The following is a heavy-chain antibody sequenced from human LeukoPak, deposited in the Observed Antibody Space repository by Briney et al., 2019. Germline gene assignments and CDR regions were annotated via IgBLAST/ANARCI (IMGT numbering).Heavy chain of an antibody. CDR1: GFTFSSYS. CDR2: FSGTGEIT. J-gene: IGHJ4*02. Sequence: GGSLRLSCAASGFTFSSYSMSWVRQAPGKGLEWVSTFSGTGEITYYADSVKGRFTISRDNSKNSLYLQMNSLRTEDTALYYCAKDIDARRGYSGYDGVGFDYWGQGTLVTVSS. V-gene: IGHV3-43*02. CDR3: AKDIDARRGYSGYDGVGFDY. D-gene: IGHD5-12*01.